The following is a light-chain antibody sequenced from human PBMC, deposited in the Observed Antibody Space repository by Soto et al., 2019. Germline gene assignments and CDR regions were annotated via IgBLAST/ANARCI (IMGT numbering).Light chain of an antibody. CDR2: GAS. CDR3: QQYNNWPPWT. V-gene: IGKV3-15*01. J-gene: IGKJ1*01. CDR1: QSVSNN. Sequence: EIVMTQSPATLSVSPGERATLSCRASQSVSNNLAWYQQSPGQAPRLLIYGASTRATGIPARFSGSGSGTEFTLTISSLQSEDFEVYYCQQYNNWPPWTFGQGTKGEVK.